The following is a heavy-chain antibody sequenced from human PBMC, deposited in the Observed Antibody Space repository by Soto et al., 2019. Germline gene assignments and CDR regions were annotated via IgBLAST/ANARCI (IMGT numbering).Heavy chain of an antibody. CDR2: ISSISRTI. Sequence: ESGGGVVPPGGSLRLSCAASGFTFSRYSMNWVRQAPGKGLEWVSYISSISRTINYADFVKGRFTISRDNAKNSVYLQMNSLRDEDTAVYYCARDPGPYGMDVWGQGTTVSVSS. V-gene: IGHV3-48*02. CDR1: GFTFSRYS. J-gene: IGHJ6*02. CDR3: ARDPGPYGMDV.